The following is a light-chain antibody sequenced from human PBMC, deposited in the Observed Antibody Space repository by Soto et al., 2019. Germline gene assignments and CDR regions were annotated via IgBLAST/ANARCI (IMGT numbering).Light chain of an antibody. CDR2: KAT. CDR3: QQYNSPSGT. V-gene: IGKV1-5*03. Sequence: DIRMTQSPSTLSASVGDRVTITCRARQSISSWLAWYQQKPGKAPKLLIYKATSLESGVPSRFSGSGSGTEITLTISSLQPDDFATYYSQQYNSPSGTFGQGTKVEIK. J-gene: IGKJ1*01. CDR1: QSISSW.